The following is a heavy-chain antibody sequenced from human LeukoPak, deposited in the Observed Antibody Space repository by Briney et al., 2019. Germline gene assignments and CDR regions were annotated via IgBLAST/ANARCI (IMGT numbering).Heavy chain of an antibody. CDR3: ATLPRP. J-gene: IGHJ5*02. CDR1: GFTFSSYW. Sequence: GGSLRLSCAASGFTFSSYWMHWVRQVPGKGLVWVARINPGGSSITYADSVKGRFTISRDNAKNTLYLQMNSLRAEDTAVYYCATLPRPWGQGTLVTVSS. V-gene: IGHV3-74*01. CDR2: INPGGSSI.